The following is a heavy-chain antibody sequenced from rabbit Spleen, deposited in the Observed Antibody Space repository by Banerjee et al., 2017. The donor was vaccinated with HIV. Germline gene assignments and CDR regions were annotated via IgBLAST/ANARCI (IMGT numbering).Heavy chain of an antibody. Sequence: QSLEESGGDLVKPRASLTLTCKASGLDFSSSYWICWVRQAPGKGLEWIACIDVSSSGGTYYASWAKGRFTVSKTSSTTVTLQMTSLTAADTATYLCARDAAGDGGGDLDLWGQGTLVTVS. J-gene: IGHJ4*01. V-gene: IGHV1S40*01. CDR1: GLDFSSSYW. D-gene: IGHD2-1*01. CDR3: ARDAAGDGGGDLDL. CDR2: IDVSSSGGT.